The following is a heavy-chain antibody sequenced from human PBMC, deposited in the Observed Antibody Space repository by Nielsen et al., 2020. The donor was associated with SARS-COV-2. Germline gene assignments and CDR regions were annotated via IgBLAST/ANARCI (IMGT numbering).Heavy chain of an antibody. D-gene: IGHD2-15*01. CDR2: INHRGST. CDR3: ARRRSGYCSGGSCSVMDV. J-gene: IGHJ6*02. V-gene: IGHV4-34*01. CDR1: GGSFSGYS. Sequence: SETLSLTCAVYGGSFSGYSWSWIRQPPGKGLEWIGEINHRGSTNYNPSLKSRVTISVDKSKNQFSLKLSSVTAADTAVYYCARRRSGYCSGGSCSVMDVWGQGTTVTVSS.